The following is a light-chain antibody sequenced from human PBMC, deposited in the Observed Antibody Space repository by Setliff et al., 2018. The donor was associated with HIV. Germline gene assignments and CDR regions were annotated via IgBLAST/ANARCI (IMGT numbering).Light chain of an antibody. V-gene: IGLV2-14*01. Sequence: SALTQPASVSGSPGQSITISCTGSSSDVGGYNYVSWYQQHPGKAPKLMIYEVSNRPSGVSNRFSGSKSGNTASLTISGLQAEDEADYYCSSYTSSSTLIVFGTGTKV. CDR1: SSDVGGYNY. CDR2: EVS. J-gene: IGLJ1*01. CDR3: SSYTSSSTLIV.